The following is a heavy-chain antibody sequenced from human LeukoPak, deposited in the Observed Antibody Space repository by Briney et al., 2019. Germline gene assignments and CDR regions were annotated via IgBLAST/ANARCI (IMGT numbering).Heavy chain of an antibody. CDR2: ISGSTYGT. CDR1: GYMLARYG. Sequence: GASVKVSCAASGYMLARYGMSWVRQAPGQGPEWGGWISGSTYGTRYAQKFQGRVTITRNTSISTAYMELSSLRSEDTAVYYCARGPTDFWSGYRNYYYYYMDVWGKGTTVTVSS. D-gene: IGHD3-3*01. CDR3: ARGPTDFWSGYRNYYYYYMDV. J-gene: IGHJ6*03. V-gene: IGHV1-8*03.